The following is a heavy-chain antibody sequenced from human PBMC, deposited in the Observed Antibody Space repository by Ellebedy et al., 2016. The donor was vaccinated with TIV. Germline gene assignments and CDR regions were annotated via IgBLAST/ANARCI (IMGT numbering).Heavy chain of an antibody. J-gene: IGHJ4*02. CDR1: GGSISSYY. D-gene: IGHD3-22*01. CDR3: ARGGGNYYDSSGYRSSPPYY. V-gene: IGHV4-4*07. Sequence: SETLSLTXTVSGGSISSYYWSWIRQPAGKGLEWIGRIYTSGSTNYNPSLKSRVTMSVDTSKNQFSLKLSSVTAADTAVYYCARGGGNYYDSSGYRSSPPYYWGQGTLVTVSS. CDR2: IYTSGST.